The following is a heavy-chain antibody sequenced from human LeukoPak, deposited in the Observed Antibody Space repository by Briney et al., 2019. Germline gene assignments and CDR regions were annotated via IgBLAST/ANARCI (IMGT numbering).Heavy chain of an antibody. CDR1: GFTFRNSA. CDR3: ARWADSSGYYGYYYYGMDV. D-gene: IGHD3-22*01. V-gene: IGHV3-23*01. J-gene: IGHJ6*02. CDR2: FTGGDGSA. Sequence: GGSLRLSCAASGFTFRNSAMSWVRQAPGKGLEWVSTFTGGDGSAYYADSVKGRFTISRDNSKNTLYLQMNSLRAEDTAVYYCARWADSSGYYGYYYYGMDVWGQGTTVTVSS.